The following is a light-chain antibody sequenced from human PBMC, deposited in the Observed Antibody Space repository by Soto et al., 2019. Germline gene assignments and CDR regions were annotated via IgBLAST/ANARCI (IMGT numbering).Light chain of an antibody. Sequence: DIQMTRSPSSQSASVGDRVTITCRASQTISSYLNWYQQKPGKAPKLLIYAASTLQSGVPSRFSGSGSGTDFTLTISCLQSEDFATYYCQQYYSYPSLTFGGGTKVDIK. CDR3: QQYYSYPSLT. CDR2: AAS. CDR1: QTISSY. J-gene: IGKJ4*01. V-gene: IGKV1-39*01.